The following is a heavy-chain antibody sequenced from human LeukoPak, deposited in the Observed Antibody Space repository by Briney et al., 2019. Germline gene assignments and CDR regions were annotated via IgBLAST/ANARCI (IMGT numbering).Heavy chain of an antibody. CDR2: IYTSGST. J-gene: IGHJ4*02. CDR3: ARYYYDSSGYATGPIDY. Sequence: PSETLSLTCTVSGGSISSYYWSWIRQPAGKGLEWIGRIYTSGSTNYNPSLKSRVTMSVDTSKNQFSLKLSSVTAADTAVYYCARYYYDSSGYATGPIDYWGQGTLVTVSS. D-gene: IGHD3-22*01. CDR1: GGSISSYY. V-gene: IGHV4-4*07.